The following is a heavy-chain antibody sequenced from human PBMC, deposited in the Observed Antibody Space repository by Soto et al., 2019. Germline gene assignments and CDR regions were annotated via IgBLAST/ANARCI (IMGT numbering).Heavy chain of an antibody. D-gene: IGHD6-13*01. CDR1: GFAIRNNA. J-gene: IGHJ4*02. CDR2: ISFEGSHT. CDR3: VRAAGIAAAGSSQGVL. V-gene: IGHV3-30-3*01. Sequence: QVQLVESGGGVVQPGRSLTLSCEASGFAIRNNAIHWVRQAPGKGLEWVAVISFEGSHTYYADSVKGRFTVSRDNSKNTVSIQMDRLTSEDSSLYYCVRAAGIAAAGSSQGVLWGQGTRVTVSS.